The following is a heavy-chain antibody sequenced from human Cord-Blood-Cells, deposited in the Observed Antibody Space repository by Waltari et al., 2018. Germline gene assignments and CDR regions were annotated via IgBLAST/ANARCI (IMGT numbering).Heavy chain of an antibody. CDR3: ARDEGRGSSPSDFDY. J-gene: IGHJ4*02. Sequence: LVESGGGVVQPGRSLRLSCAASGFTFSSYAMHWVRQAPGKGLEWVAVISYDGSNKYYADSVKGRFTISRDNSKNTLYLQMNSLRAEDTAVYYCARDEGRGSSPSDFDYWGQGTLVTVSS. D-gene: IGHD6-6*01. V-gene: IGHV3-30-3*01. CDR1: GFTFSSYA. CDR2: ISYDGSNK.